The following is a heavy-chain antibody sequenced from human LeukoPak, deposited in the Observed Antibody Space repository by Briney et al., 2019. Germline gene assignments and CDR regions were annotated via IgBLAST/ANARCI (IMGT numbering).Heavy chain of an antibody. Sequence: SSETLSLTCTVSGGSDSGGSYYWSWIRQPPGKGLEWIGYIYYSGSTNYNPSLKSRVTISVDTSKNQFSLKLSSVTAADTAVYYCARVGGLAAALFDYWGQGTLVTVSS. CDR2: IYYSGST. J-gene: IGHJ4*02. D-gene: IGHD6-13*01. CDR3: ARVGGLAAALFDY. CDR1: GGSDSGGSYY. V-gene: IGHV4-61*01.